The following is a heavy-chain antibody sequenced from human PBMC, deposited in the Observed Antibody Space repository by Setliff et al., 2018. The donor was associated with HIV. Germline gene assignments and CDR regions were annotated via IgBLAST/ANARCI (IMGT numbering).Heavy chain of an antibody. Sequence: PSETLSLTCTVSGGSISSGGYYWSWIRQHPGKGLEWIGYIYYSGRTYYNPSLKSRVTISVDTSKNQFSLNLSSVTAADTAVYFCARVYYGDLEYWGQGTLVTVSS. CDR3: ARVYYGDLEY. V-gene: IGHV4-31*03. J-gene: IGHJ4*02. D-gene: IGHD4-17*01. CDR1: GGSISSGGYY. CDR2: IYYSGRT.